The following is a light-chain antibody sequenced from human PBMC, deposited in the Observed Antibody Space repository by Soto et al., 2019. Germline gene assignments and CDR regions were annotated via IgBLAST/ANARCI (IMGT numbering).Light chain of an antibody. Sequence: DIVLTQSPATLSLSPGERATLSCRASQSVSNYLAWYKQKPGQAPRLLIYDASNRATGIPARFSGSGSGTDFTLTISSLEPEDFAVYYCQQRSNWPSFGPGTKVDIK. CDR3: QQRSNWPS. J-gene: IGKJ3*01. CDR1: QSVSNY. CDR2: DAS. V-gene: IGKV3-11*01.